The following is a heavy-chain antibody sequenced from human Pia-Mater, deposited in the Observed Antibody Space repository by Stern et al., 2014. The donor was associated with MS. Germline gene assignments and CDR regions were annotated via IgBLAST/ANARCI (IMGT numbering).Heavy chain of an antibody. CDR3: ARDGRHTDNYGLDV. J-gene: IGHJ6*02. V-gene: IGHV1-69*01. CDR2: IIPIVGTA. CDR1: GGTFNVYA. Sequence: VQLVQSGAEVKKPGSSVKVSCKASGGTFNVYAINWLRQAPGQGLEWMGGIIPIVGTANYAQKFQGRVTITADESTRTSSMQLSSLRYDDTAVYYCARDGRHTDNYGLDVWGQGTRSPSP. D-gene: IGHD3-9*01.